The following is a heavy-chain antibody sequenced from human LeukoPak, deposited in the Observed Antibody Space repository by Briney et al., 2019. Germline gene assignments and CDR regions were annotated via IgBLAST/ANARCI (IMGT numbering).Heavy chain of an antibody. CDR1: GGSISSSSYY. CDR3: ARADSSGYDNWFDP. J-gene: IGHJ5*02. CDR2: IYYSGST. D-gene: IGHD3-22*01. V-gene: IGHV4-39*01. Sequence: SETLSLTCTVSGGSISSSSYYWGWIRQPPGKGLEWIGSIYYSGSTYYNPSLKSRVTIPVDTSKKQFSVKLSSVTAADTAVYYCARADSSGYDNWFDPWGQGTLVTVSS.